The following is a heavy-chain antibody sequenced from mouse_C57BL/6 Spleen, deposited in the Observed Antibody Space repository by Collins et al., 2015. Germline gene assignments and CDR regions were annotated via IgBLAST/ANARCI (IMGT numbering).Heavy chain of an antibody. V-gene: IGHV6-6*02. CDR3: TRTHYYGSSYGFAY. CDR1: GFTFSNYW. J-gene: IGHJ3*01. CDR2: IRLKSNNYAT. Sequence: EVKLEESGGGLVQPGGSMKLSCVASGFTFSNYWMNWVRQSPEKGLEWVAEIRLKSNNYATHYAESVKGRPTISRDDSKSSVYLQMNNLRAEDTGIYYCTRTHYYGSSYGFAYWGQGTLVTVSA. D-gene: IGHD1-1*01.